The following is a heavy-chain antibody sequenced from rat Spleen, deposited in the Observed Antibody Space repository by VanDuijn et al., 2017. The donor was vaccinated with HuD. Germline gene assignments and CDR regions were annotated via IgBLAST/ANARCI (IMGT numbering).Heavy chain of an antibody. Sequence: QVQLKESGPGLVQPSQTLSLTCTVSGFSLTSNSVSWVRQPPGKGLEWMGAIWSGGSTDYNSALKSRLSFSRDTSKNQVFLEMNSLQAEDVATYYCAREGNSGVMDVWGQGTSVTVSS. CDR1: GFSLTSNS. CDR3: AREGNSGVMDV. J-gene: IGHJ4*01. D-gene: IGHD1-10*01. CDR2: IWSGGST. V-gene: IGHV2-15*01.